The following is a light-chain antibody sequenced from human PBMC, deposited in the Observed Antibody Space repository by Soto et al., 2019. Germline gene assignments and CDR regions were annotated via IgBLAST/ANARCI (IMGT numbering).Light chain of an antibody. Sequence: QSVLTQPASVSGSPGQSITISCTGTSSGVGDYNYVSWYQQHPGRAPKPMIYDVSDRPSGVSNRFSGSKSGNTASLTISGLQAEDGADYYCSSYTSSSTLFYVFGTGTKVTVL. V-gene: IGLV2-14*01. CDR1: SSGVGDYNY. CDR2: DVS. J-gene: IGLJ1*01. CDR3: SSYTSSSTLFYV.